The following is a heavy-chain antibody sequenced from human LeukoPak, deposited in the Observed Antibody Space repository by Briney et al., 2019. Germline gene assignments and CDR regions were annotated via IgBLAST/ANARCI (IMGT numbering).Heavy chain of an antibody. J-gene: IGHJ6*03. CDR1: GYTFSGYY. D-gene: IGHD2-15*01. CDR2: INPNIGGT. V-gene: IGHV1-2*02. Sequence: ASVKVSCKASGYTFSGYYIHWVRQAPGQGLEWMGWINPNIGGTNYAQKFLGRVTLTRDTSISTAYMDLSRLRSDDTAVYYCARALPTLGCCSRGSCYYYYYMDVWGKGTTVTVSS. CDR3: ARALPTLGCCSRGSCYYYYYMDV.